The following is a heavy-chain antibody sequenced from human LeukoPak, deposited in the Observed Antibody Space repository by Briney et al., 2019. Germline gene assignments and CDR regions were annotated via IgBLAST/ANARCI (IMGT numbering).Heavy chain of an antibody. J-gene: IGHJ3*02. V-gene: IGHV3-21*01. CDR2: ISSSSSYI. D-gene: IGHD1-26*01. CDR1: GFTFSSYS. CDR3: ARRIGGSYGWAFDI. Sequence: PGGSLRLSCAASGFTFSSYSMNWVRQAPGKGLEWVSSISSSSSYIYYADSVKGRFTISRDNAKNSLYLQMNSLRAEDTAVYYCARRIGGSYGWAFDIWGQGTMVTVSS.